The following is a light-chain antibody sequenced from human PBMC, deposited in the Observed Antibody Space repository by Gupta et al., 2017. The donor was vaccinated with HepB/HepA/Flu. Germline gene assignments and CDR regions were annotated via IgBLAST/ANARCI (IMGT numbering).Light chain of an antibody. CDR2: AAS. V-gene: IGKV1-39*01. CDR3: QQSYSTPSS. J-gene: IGKJ2*04. CDR1: QSISSY. Sequence: DLQMPHSPSSLSASVGDRVTITCRASQSISSYLNWYQQKPGKAPELLIYAASSLQSGVPSRLSGSGSGTDFTLTISSLQPEDFGTYYCQQSYSTPSSFGQGTKVEIK.